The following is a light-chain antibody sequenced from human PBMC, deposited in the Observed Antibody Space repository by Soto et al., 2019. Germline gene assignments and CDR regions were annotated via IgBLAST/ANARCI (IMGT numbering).Light chain of an antibody. CDR2: TTN. V-gene: IGLV1-44*01. J-gene: IGLJ1*01. Sequence: QSVLTQPHSASGTPGQRVTISCSGSSSNIGTSSVHWFQQLPGTAPKLLISTTNQRPSGVPERFSGSKSGTSASLAISGLXXXXEADYYCAAWDDSLNGHVXGTGTKLTVL. CDR1: SSNIGTSS. CDR3: AAWDDSLNGHV.